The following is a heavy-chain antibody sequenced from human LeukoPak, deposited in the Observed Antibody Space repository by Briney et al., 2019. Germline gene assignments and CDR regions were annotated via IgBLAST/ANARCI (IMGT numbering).Heavy chain of an antibody. CDR3: ARHAGIRYFDWFFDY. CDR1: GGSISSSSYY. CDR2: IYYSGST. V-gene: IGHV4-39*01. Sequence: LETLSLTCTVSGGSISSSSYYWGWIRQPPGKGLEWIGSIYYSGSTYYNPSLKSRVTISVDTSKNQFSLKLSSVTAADTAVYYCARHAGIRYFDWFFDYWGQGTLVTVSS. D-gene: IGHD3-9*01. J-gene: IGHJ4*02.